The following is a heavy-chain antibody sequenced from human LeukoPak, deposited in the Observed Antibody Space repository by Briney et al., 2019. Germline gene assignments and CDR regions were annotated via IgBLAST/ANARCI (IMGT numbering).Heavy chain of an antibody. CDR3: SKDLTSDFGGDLDP. J-gene: IGHJ5*02. CDR2: ISFDGSQK. Sequence: GGSLRLSRAASGFTFSNYGMHWVRQAPGKGLEWVALISFDGSQKYYADSVKGRFTISRDNSKSTVYLQMNSLRVEDAAVYYCSKDLTSDFGGDLDPWGQGTLVTVSS. CDR1: GFTFSNYG. V-gene: IGHV3-30*02. D-gene: IGHD3-10*01.